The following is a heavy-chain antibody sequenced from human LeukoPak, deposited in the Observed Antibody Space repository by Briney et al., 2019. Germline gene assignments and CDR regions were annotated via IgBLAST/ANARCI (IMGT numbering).Heavy chain of an antibody. J-gene: IGHJ4*02. CDR1: GFTFNGYN. D-gene: IGHD6-13*01. Sequence: SGGSLRLSCAASGFTFNGYNMNWVRQAPGKGLEWISYITSSSSSNSYADTVKGRFSISRDNAKNSLYLQMKSLRAEDTAVYYCARGMEGIASYWGQGTLVTVSS. CDR2: ITSSSSSN. CDR3: ARGMEGIASY. V-gene: IGHV3-48*01.